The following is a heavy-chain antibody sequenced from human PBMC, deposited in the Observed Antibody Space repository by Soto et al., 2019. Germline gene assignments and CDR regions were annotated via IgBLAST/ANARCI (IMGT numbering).Heavy chain of an antibody. CDR3: ARGEDAFFYYGLDV. V-gene: IGHV4-59*01. CDR1: GGSITSSY. Sequence: LSETLSLTCTVSGGSITSSYWSRIRRPPGKGLEWIAYIYDTGISGYTPSTSYNPSLKSRVTMSVDTSKSQFSLKLTSVTAAETDVYYCARGEDAFFYYGLDVWGQGITVTVS. J-gene: IGHJ6*01. CDR2: IYDTGISGYTPST.